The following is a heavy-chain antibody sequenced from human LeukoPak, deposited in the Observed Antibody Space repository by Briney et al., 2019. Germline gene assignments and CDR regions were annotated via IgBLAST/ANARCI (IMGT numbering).Heavy chain of an antibody. Sequence: GGSLRLSCAASGFTFNSYWISWVRQAPGKGLEWLANINQDGSEKYYVDSVKGRFTISRDNAKNSLYLQMNSLRAEDTAVFYCARDGTYTDYDPDFDIWGQGTLVTVSS. CDR1: GFTFNSYW. D-gene: IGHD5-12*01. CDR3: ARDGTYTDYDPDFDI. CDR2: INQDGSEK. V-gene: IGHV3-7*04. J-gene: IGHJ4*02.